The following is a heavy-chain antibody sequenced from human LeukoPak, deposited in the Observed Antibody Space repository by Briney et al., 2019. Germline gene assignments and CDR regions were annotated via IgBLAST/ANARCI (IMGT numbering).Heavy chain of an antibody. J-gene: IGHJ6*02. CDR1: GFTFSSYW. CDR2: IKQDGGEK. Sequence: GGSLRLSCAASGFTFSSYWMSWVRQAPGKGLEWVANIKQDGGEKYYVDSVKGRFTISRDNAKNSLYLHMNSLRAEDTAVYYCASSRRGSGWYHYYYGMDVWGQGTTVTVSS. D-gene: IGHD6-19*01. V-gene: IGHV3-7*01. CDR3: ASSRRGSGWYHYYYGMDV.